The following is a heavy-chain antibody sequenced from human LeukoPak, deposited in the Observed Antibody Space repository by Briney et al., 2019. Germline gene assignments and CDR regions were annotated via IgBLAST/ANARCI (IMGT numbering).Heavy chain of an antibody. Sequence: GGSLRLSCAASGFTSGIYAASWVRQAPGKGLEWVSAFSGGGDSYYADSVKGRFTISRDNSKKILYLQMNSLRAEDTAVYYCGKEVERHFDLKYWGQGTLVTVSS. CDR2: FSGGGDS. CDR3: GKEVERHFDLKY. CDR1: GFTSGIYA. V-gene: IGHV3-23*01. J-gene: IGHJ4*02.